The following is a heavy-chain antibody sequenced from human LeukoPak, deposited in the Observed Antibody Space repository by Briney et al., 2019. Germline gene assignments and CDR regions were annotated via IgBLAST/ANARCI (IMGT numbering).Heavy chain of an antibody. V-gene: IGHV4-4*02. J-gene: IGHJ3*02. CDR1: GGSMTNANW. CDR3: ARDGAVSDAFDI. D-gene: IGHD3-16*01. Sequence: PSGTLSLTCTVSGGSMTNANWWSWVRQPPGKGLEWIGEIYHIGSTNYNPSLKSRITMSVDKSKKQFSLILTSVTAADTAVYYCARDGAVSDAFDIWGQGTMVTVSS. CDR2: IYHIGST.